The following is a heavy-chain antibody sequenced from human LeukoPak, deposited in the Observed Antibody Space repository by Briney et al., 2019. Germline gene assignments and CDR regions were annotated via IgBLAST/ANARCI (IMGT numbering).Heavy chain of an antibody. CDR1: GFTFSSYA. Sequence: GGSLRLSCAASGFTFSSYAMSWVRQAPGKGLEWVSSISSSSSYIYYADSVKGRFTISRDNAKNSLYLQMNSLRAEDTAVYYCARSTSGWFDPWGQGTLVTVSS. V-gene: IGHV3-21*01. CDR2: ISSSSSYI. J-gene: IGHJ5*02. D-gene: IGHD2-2*01. CDR3: ARSTSGWFDP.